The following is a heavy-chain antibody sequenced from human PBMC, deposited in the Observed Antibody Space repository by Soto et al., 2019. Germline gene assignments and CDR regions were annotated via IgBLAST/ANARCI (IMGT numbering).Heavy chain of an antibody. D-gene: IGHD6-6*01. CDR1: GFSLSTSRVG. J-gene: IGHJ4*02. V-gene: IGHV2-5*02. CDR3: AHRPGSVAARGYFDY. Sequence: SGPTLVNPTQTLTLTCTFSGFSLSTSRVGVGWIRQPPGKALEWLALIYWDDDKRYSPSLKSRLTITKDTSKNQVVLTMTNMDPVDTATYYCAHRPGSVAARGYFDYWGQGTLVTVSS. CDR2: IYWDDDK.